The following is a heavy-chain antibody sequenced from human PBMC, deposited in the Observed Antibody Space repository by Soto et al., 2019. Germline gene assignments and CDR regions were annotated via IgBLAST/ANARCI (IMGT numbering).Heavy chain of an antibody. J-gene: IGHJ4*02. CDR3: ARDAIYNSYGTYFDY. Sequence: QVQLVQSGAEVKKPGASVKVSCNTSGYTFPAYYMHWVRQAPGQGLEWMGWINPNSGGTNYAQKFQGWVTMTRDTSISTAYMELSRLTSDDTAVYYCARDAIYNSYGTYFDYWGQGTLVTVSS. CDR2: INPNSGGT. CDR1: GYTFPAYY. D-gene: IGHD5-18*01. V-gene: IGHV1-2*04.